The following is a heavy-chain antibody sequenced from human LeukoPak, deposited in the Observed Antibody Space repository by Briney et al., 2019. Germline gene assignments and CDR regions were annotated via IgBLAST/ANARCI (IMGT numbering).Heavy chain of an antibody. Sequence: GGSLRLSCAASGFTFSSYGMYWVRQAPGKGLEWVSGISGSGGTTYYADSVKGRFTISRDNSKNSLSLQVSSLRAEDTAVYYCAKTNGYYSDWGQGTLVTVSS. V-gene: IGHV3-23*01. CDR1: GFTFSSYG. CDR3: AKTNGYYSD. CDR2: ISGSGGTT. J-gene: IGHJ4*02. D-gene: IGHD3-22*01.